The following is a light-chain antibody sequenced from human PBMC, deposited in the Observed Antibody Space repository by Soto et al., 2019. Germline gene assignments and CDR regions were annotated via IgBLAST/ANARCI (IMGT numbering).Light chain of an antibody. J-gene: IGKJ4*01. V-gene: IGKV1-12*01. CDR1: QDVSCW. CDR3: HPANSFPLT. Sequence: DIQVTQSPSSVSASVGDRVTITCRTSQDVSCWLAWYQQKPGKAPELLIYSASTLQTGVPSRFSGSGSGTDFTLTISSLQPEDFATYYCHPANSFPLTFGGGTKVEIK. CDR2: SAS.